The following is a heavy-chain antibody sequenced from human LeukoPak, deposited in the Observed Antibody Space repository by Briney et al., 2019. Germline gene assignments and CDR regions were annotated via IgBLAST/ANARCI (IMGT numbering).Heavy chain of an antibody. CDR2: IWYDGSNK. J-gene: IGHJ4*02. CDR3: AKGYYSSSYVDY. Sequence: GGSLRLSCAASGFTFSSYGMHWVRQAPGKGLEWVAVIWYDGSNKYYADSVKGRFTISRDNSKNTLYLQMNSLRAEDTAVYYCAKGYYSSSYVDYWDQGTLVIVSS. D-gene: IGHD6-6*01. V-gene: IGHV3-33*06. CDR1: GFTFSSYG.